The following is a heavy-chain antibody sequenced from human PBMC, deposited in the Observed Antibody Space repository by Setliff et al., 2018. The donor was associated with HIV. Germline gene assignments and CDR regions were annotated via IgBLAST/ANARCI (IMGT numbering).Heavy chain of an antibody. Sequence: ASVKVSCKASGYTFTNYGINWVRQAPGQGLEWMGWISVYNGNTNFAQKLPGRVTMTTDTSTSTAYMELRSLRSDDTAGYYCARGYSSSSSYYYGMDVWGQGTTVTVSS. CDR1: GYTFTNYG. J-gene: IGHJ6*02. V-gene: IGHV1-18*01. D-gene: IGHD6-6*01. CDR3: ARGYSSSSSYYYGMDV. CDR2: ISVYNGNT.